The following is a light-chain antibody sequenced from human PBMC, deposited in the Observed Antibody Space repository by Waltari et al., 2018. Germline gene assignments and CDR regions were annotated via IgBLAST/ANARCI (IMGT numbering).Light chain of an antibody. Sequence: DIVMTQSPPSLPVTPGEPASISRRSSQSLLHSNGYNYLDWYLQKPGQSPQLLIYLGSNRTSGVPDRFSGSGSGTDFTLKISRVEAEDVGVYYCMQALQTPTTFGPGTKVDIK. V-gene: IGKV2-28*01. CDR1: QSLLHSNGYNY. J-gene: IGKJ3*01. CDR3: MQALQTPTT. CDR2: LGS.